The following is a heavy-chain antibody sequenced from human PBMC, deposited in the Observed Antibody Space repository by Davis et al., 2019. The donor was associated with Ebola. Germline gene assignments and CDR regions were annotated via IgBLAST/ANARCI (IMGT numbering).Heavy chain of an antibody. V-gene: IGHV1-3*01. Sequence: ASVKVSCKASGYTFTNYAMHWVRQAPGQRLEWMGWISAYNGNTNYAQKFQGRVTITRDTSTSTAYMELRSLRSDDTAVYYCARTAVYYGMDVWGQGTTVTVSS. CDR2: ISAYNGNT. CDR1: GYTFTNYA. J-gene: IGHJ6*02. CDR3: ARTAVYYGMDV.